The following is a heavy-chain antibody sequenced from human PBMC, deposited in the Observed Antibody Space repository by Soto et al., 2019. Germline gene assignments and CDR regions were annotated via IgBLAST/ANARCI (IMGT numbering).Heavy chain of an antibody. CDR3: ARDLPPVAGTSLVDY. CDR1: GFTFSSYG. J-gene: IGHJ4*02. CDR2: IWYDGSNK. V-gene: IGHV3-33*01. Sequence: PGGSLRLSCAASGFTFSSYGMHWVRQAPGKGLEWVAVIWYDGSNKYYADSVKGRFTISRDNSKNTLYLQMNSLRAEDTAVYYCARDLPPVAGTSLVDYWGQGTLVTVSS. D-gene: IGHD6-19*01.